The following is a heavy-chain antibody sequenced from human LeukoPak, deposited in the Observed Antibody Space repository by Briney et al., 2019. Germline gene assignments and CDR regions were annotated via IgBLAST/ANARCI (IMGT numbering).Heavy chain of an antibody. CDR1: GFTFSSSG. J-gene: IGHJ4*02. CDR2: ISSSSSYI. CDR3: ARSSPYLGYCSGGSCH. D-gene: IGHD2-15*01. Sequence: GGSLRLSCAASGFTFSSSGMHWVRQAPGKGLEWVSSISSSSSYIYYADSVKGRFTISRDNAKNSLYLQMNSLRAEDTAVYYCARSSPYLGYCSGGSCHWGQGTLVTVSS. V-gene: IGHV3-21*01.